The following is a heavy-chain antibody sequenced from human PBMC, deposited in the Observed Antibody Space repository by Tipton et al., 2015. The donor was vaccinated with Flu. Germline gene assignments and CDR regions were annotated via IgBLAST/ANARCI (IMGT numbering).Heavy chain of an antibody. Sequence: QLVQSGAEVKKPGESLKISCKASGYSFTSHWIGWVRQMPGKGLEWMGIIFPGDSDTRYSPSFQGQVTISADKSLNTAYLQWSSLNAPYTAMYYCALEGYRGSMSYFDYWGQGTLVTVSS. J-gene: IGHJ4*02. D-gene: IGHD5-12*01. V-gene: IGHV5-51*01. CDR3: ALEGYRGSMSYFDY. CDR2: IFPGDSDT. CDR1: GYSFTSHW.